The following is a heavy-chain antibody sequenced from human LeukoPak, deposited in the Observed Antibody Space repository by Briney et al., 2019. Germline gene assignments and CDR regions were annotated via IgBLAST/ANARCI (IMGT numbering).Heavy chain of an antibody. J-gene: IGHJ4*02. CDR3: SRHSVSSPHYFEY. CDR1: GGSINSYY. V-gene: IGHV4-59*08. D-gene: IGHD1-26*01. CDR2: IYYSGST. Sequence: SETLSLTCTVSGGSINSYYWSWLRQPPGKGPDWIRFIYYSGSTHYKSSPKSRVTISVDTSKNQFSLRLSSVTAADPAVYYCSRHSVSSPHYFEYWGQGTLVTVS.